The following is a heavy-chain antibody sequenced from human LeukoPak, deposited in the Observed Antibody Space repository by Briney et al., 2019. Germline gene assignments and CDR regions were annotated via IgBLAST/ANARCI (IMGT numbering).Heavy chain of an antibody. CDR1: GFTFSSYW. D-gene: IGHD3-10*01. V-gene: IGHV3-7*01. CDR3: GRITIVRGVTFDY. J-gene: IGHJ4*02. CDR2: IKQDGSEK. Sequence: GGSLRLSCAASGFTFSSYWMSWVRQAPGKGLEWVANIKQDGSEKYYVDSVKGRFTISRDNAKNSLYLQMNSLRAEDTAVYYCGRITIVRGVTFDYWGQGTLVTVSS.